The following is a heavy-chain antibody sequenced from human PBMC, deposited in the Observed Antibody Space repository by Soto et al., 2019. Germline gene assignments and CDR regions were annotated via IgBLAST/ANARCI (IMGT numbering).Heavy chain of an antibody. CDR1: GFHFGPFW. D-gene: IGHD5-18*01. V-gene: IGHV3-66*04. Sequence: PGGSLRLSCAASGFHFGPFWMHWVRQAPGKGLVWVSVIYSGGSTYYADSVKGRFTISRDNSKNTLYLQMNSLRAEDTAVYYCARHGHNYGGGYFDYWGQGTLVNVSS. J-gene: IGHJ4*02. CDR2: IYSGGST. CDR3: ARHGHNYGGGYFDY.